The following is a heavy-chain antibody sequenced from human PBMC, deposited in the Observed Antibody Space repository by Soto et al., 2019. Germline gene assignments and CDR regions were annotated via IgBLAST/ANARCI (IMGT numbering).Heavy chain of an antibody. D-gene: IGHD1-26*01. J-gene: IGHJ4*02. Sequence: GESLKISCAVSGLTFSDHFMDWVRQAPGKGLEWVARTRNKANSYFTDYAASVNGRFTISRDDSKNSVYLQMNSLRTEDTAVYYCANADSGNYPYWGQGTLVTVS. CDR3: ANADSGNYPY. CDR1: GLTFSDHF. CDR2: TRNKANSYFT. V-gene: IGHV3-72*01.